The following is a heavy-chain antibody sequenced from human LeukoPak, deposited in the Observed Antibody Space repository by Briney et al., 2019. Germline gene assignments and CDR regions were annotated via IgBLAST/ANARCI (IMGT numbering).Heavy chain of an antibody. CDR3: AKGGGGYCSGLSCYRVFGY. CDR1: GFTFSSFA. CDR2: FSGSGGST. D-gene: IGHD2-15*01. Sequence: GGSLSLSCAASGFTFSSFAMTWVRQAPGKGLEWVSGFSGSGGSTYYADSVKGRFTVSRDNSKNTLYLQMNSLRAEDTAVYYCAKGGGGYCSGLSCYRVFGYWGQGTLVTVST. J-gene: IGHJ4*02. V-gene: IGHV3-23*01.